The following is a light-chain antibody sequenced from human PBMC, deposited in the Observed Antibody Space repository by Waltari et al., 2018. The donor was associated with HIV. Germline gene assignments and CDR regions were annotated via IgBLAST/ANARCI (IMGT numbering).Light chain of an antibody. CDR2: KAS. J-gene: IGKJ1*01. V-gene: IGKV1-5*03. CDR1: QSISNR. CDR3: QQYYLYPWT. Sequence: DIQMTQYLSTLSASIGDRATITCRASQSISNRLAWYQQKPGKAPKLLIYKASTLEGGVPARFSGSGSGTEFTLTINSLQPDDFATYFCQQYYLYPWTFGQGAKVEI.